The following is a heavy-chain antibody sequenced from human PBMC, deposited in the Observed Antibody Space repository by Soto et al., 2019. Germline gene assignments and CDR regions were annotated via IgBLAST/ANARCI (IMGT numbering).Heavy chain of an antibody. CDR1: GFTFSSYA. D-gene: IGHD2-2*01. CDR3: ASTLALIGLPNHQPPSY. V-gene: IGHV3-30-3*01. J-gene: IGHJ4*02. CDR2: ISYDGSNK. Sequence: GGSLRLSCAASGFTFSSYAMHWVRQAPGKGLEWVAVISYDGSNKYYADSVKGRFTISRDNSKNTLYLQMNSLRAEDTAVYYCASTLALIGLPNHQPPSYWGQGTLVTVSS.